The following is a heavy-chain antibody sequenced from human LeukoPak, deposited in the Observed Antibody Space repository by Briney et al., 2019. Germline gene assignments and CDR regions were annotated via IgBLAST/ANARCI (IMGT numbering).Heavy chain of an antibody. D-gene: IGHD4-17*01. V-gene: IGHV3-23*01. CDR3: AKAAPLYGDELRGGFDY. J-gene: IGHJ4*02. Sequence: GGSLRLSCAASGFTFSSYAMSWVRQAPGKGLEWVSAISGSGGSTYCADSVKGRFTISRDNSKNTLYLQMNSLRAEDTAVYYCAKAAPLYGDELRGGFDYWGQGTLVTVSS. CDR1: GFTFSSYA. CDR2: ISGSGGST.